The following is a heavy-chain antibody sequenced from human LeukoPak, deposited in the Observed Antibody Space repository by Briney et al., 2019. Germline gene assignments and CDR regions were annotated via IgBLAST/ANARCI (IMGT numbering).Heavy chain of an antibody. V-gene: IGHV3-30-3*01. D-gene: IGHD6-13*01. CDR2: ISYDGSNK. CDR3: AKEPLVQINNWFDP. J-gene: IGHJ5*02. CDR1: GFTFSSYA. Sequence: GRSLRLSCAASGFTFSSYAMHWVRQAPGKGLEWVAVISYDGSNKYYADSVKGRSTISRDNSKNTLYLQMNSLRAEDTAVYYCAKEPLVQINNWFDPWGQGTLVTVSS.